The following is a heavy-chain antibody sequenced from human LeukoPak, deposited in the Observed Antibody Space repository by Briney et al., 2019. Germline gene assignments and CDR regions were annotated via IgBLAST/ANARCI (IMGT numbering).Heavy chain of an antibody. CDR2: INHSGST. CDR1: GGSFSGYY. Sequence: SETLSLTCAVYGGSFSGYYWSWIRQPPGKGLEWIGEINHSGSTNYNPSLKSRVTISVDTSKNQFSLKLSSVTAADTVVYYCARGHAFDYWGQGTLVTVSS. J-gene: IGHJ4*02. CDR3: ARGHAFDY. V-gene: IGHV4-34*01.